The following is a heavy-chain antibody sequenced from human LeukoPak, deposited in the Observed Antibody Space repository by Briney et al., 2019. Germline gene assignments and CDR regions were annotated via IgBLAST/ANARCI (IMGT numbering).Heavy chain of an antibody. V-gene: IGHV1-18*04. CDR2: ISAYNGDT. D-gene: IGHD6-19*01. Sequence: GASVKVSCKASGYTFTSYGISWVRQAPGQGLEWMGWISAYNGDTNYAQKLQGRVTMTTDTSTSTAYMELRSLRSDDTAVYYCARTAVAGTWDGFGYWGQGTLVTVSS. CDR3: ARTAVAGTWDGFGY. CDR1: GYTFTSYG. J-gene: IGHJ4*02.